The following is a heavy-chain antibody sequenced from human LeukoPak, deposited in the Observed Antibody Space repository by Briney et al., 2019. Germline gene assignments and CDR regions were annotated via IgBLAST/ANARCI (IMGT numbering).Heavy chain of an antibody. CDR3: ARNWCSGGSCYPYFDY. Sequence: TSETLSLTCTVSGGSVSSGSYYWSWIRQPPGKGLEWIGYIYYSGSTNYNPSLKSRVTISVDTSKNQFSLKLSSVTAADTAVYYCARNWCSGGSCYPYFDYWGQGTLVTVSS. V-gene: IGHV4-61*01. CDR2: IYYSGST. CDR1: GGSVSSGSYY. D-gene: IGHD2-15*01. J-gene: IGHJ4*02.